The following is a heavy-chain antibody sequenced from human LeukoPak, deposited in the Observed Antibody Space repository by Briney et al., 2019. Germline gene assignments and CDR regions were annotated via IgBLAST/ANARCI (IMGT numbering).Heavy chain of an antibody. J-gene: IGHJ4*02. CDR1: GGSMSPYH. V-gene: IGHV4-59*12. D-gene: IGHD6-19*01. Sequence: SETLSLTCTVSGGSMSPYHWGWIRQPPGKGLEWTGYIYYSGSTNYNPSLKSRVTISVGTSKNQFSLKLSSVTAADTAIYYCARAVSGRFDYWGQGALVTVSS. CDR3: ARAVSGRFDY. CDR2: IYYSGST.